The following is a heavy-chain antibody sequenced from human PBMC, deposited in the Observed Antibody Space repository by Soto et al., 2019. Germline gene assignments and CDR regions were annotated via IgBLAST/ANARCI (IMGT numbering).Heavy chain of an antibody. D-gene: IGHD3-3*01. CDR2: ISSSSSTI. J-gene: IGHJ4*02. V-gene: IGHV3-48*02. Sequence: EVQLVESGGGLVQPGGSLRLSCAASGFTFSSYNMNWVRQAPGKGLEWVSYISSSSSTIYYADSVKGRFTISRDNAKNSLYLQMNSLRDEDTAVYYCARGPHRKITVFGVLKVHYFDYWGQGTLVTVSS. CDR3: ARGPHRKITVFGVLKVHYFDY. CDR1: GFTFSSYN.